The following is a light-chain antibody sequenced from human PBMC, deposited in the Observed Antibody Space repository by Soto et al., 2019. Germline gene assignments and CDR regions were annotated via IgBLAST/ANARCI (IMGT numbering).Light chain of an antibody. J-gene: IGLJ2*01. V-gene: IGLV1-44*01. CDR2: RDN. CDR3: SAWDDNIYGPV. Sequence: QSVLTQPPSASGTPGQRVAISCSGGSSVIGSNPVNWYLHLPGAAPKLLIYRDNQRPSGVPDRFSGSKSGTSASLTISGLQSEDEADYFCSAWDDNIYGPVFGGGTKLTVL. CDR1: SSVIGSNP.